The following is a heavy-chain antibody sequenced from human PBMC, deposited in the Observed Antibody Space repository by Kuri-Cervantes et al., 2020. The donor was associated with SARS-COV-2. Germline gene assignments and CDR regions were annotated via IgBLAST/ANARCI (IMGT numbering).Heavy chain of an antibody. V-gene: IGHV1-3*01. Sequence: ASVKVSCKASGGTFSSYAISWVRQAPGQRLEWMGWINAGNGNTKYSQKFQGRVTITRDTSASTAYMELSSLRSEDTAVYYCARKCHYNYMDVWGKGTTVTVSS. CDR2: INAGNGNT. D-gene: IGHD2-2*02. CDR1: GGTFSSYA. J-gene: IGHJ6*03. CDR3: ARKCHYNYMDV.